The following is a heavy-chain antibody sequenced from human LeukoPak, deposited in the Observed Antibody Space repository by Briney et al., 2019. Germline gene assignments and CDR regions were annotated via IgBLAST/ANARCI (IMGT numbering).Heavy chain of an antibody. Sequence: GGSLRLSCAAAGFTFSSYWMSWVRQAPGKGLEWVANIKQDGSEKYYVDSLKGRFTISRDNAKNSLYLKMNSLRAEDTAVYHCARDIQYYDFWSGYYISDYWGQGTLVTVSS. CDR1: GFTFSSYW. J-gene: IGHJ4*02. CDR3: ARDIQYYDFWSGYYISDY. V-gene: IGHV3-7*01. CDR2: IKQDGSEK. D-gene: IGHD3-3*01.